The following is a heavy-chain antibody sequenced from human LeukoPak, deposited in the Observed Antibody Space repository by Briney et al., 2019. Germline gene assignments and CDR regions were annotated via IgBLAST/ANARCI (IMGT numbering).Heavy chain of an antibody. CDR1: GFTFDDYA. CDR2: ISWNSGSI. Sequence: GRSLRLSCAASGFTFDDYAMHWVRQAPGKGLEWVSGISWNSGSIGYADSVKGRFTISRDNAKNSLYLQMNSLRAEDTALYYCAKEDPSSGMDVWAKGPRSPSP. J-gene: IGHJ6*02. V-gene: IGHV3-9*01. CDR3: AKEDPSSGMDV.